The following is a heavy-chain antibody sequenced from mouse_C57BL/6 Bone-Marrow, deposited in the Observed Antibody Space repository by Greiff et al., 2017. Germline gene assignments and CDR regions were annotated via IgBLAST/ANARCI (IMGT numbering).Heavy chain of an antibody. J-gene: IGHJ1*03. CDR2: ISNLAYSI. CDR3: ARVTTVVATGYFDV. D-gene: IGHD1-1*01. CDR1: GFTFSDYG. V-gene: IGHV5-15*01. Sequence: EVQVVESGGGLVQPGGSLKLSCAASGFTFSDYGMAWVRQAPRKGPEWVAFISNLAYSIYYADTVTGRFTISRENAKNTLYLEMSSLRSEDTAMYDCARVTTVVATGYFDVWGTGTTVTVSS.